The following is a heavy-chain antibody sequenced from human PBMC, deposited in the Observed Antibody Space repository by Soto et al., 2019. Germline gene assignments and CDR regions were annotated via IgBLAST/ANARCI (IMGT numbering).Heavy chain of an antibody. Sequence: WGSLRLSCAASGITFIDYYISCIRQAPWKGLEWISYISSSGTTIYYADSVKGRYTISRDNAKNSLYLQMNSLRAEDTAVYYCVRTNGWFDPWGQGTLVTSPQ. D-gene: IGHD3-3*01. CDR1: GITFIDYY. V-gene: IGHV3-11*01. CDR2: ISSSGTTI. J-gene: IGHJ5*02. CDR3: VRTNGWFDP.